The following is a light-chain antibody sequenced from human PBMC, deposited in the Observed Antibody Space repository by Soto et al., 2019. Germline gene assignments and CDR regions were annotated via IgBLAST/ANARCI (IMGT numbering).Light chain of an antibody. CDR2: DAS. CDR1: QSVSSH. J-gene: IGKJ4*01. Sequence: EIVLTQSPVTLSLSPGERVTLSCRASQSVSSHLAWYKQKPGQAPRLLIYDASNRAMDTPARFSGSGSVTEFTLTISSLEPEDFAVYYCQQRNSWPRTFGGGTRVELK. CDR3: QQRNSWPRT. V-gene: IGKV3-11*01.